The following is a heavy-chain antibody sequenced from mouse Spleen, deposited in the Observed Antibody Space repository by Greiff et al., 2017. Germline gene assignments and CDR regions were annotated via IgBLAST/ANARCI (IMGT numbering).Heavy chain of an antibody. J-gene: IGHJ1*03. CDR2: IYPGDGDT. V-gene: IGHV1-82*01. CDR3: ANYGSSPHWYFDV. Sequence: QVQMQQSGPELVKPGAPGKISCQASGYAFRSSRMDWVKQRPGKGLEWIGRIYPGDGDTNYNGKFKGKATLTADKSSSTAYMQLSSLTSEDSAVYFCANYGSSPHWYFDVWGTGTTVTVSS. D-gene: IGHD1-1*01. CDR1: GYAFRSSR.